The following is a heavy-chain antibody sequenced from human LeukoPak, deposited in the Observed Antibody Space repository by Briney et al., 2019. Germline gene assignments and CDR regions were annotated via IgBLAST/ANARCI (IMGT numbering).Heavy chain of an antibody. CDR3: AKAVEMATISPFDY. CDR2: ISWNSGSI. V-gene: IGHV3-9*01. Sequence: PGGSLRLSCAASGFTFDDYAMRWVRQAPGKGLEWVSGISWNSGSIGYADSVKGRFTISRDNAKNSLYLQMNSLRAEDTALYYCAKAVEMATISPFDYWGQGTLVTVSS. CDR1: GFTFDDYA. D-gene: IGHD5-24*01. J-gene: IGHJ4*02.